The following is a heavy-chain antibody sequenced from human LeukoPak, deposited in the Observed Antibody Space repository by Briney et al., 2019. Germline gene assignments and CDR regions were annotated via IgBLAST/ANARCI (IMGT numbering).Heavy chain of an antibody. CDR1: GFIFSSYG. V-gene: IGHV3-33*01. D-gene: IGHD6-19*01. CDR2: IWYDGSNK. Sequence: GGSLRLSCAASGFIFSSYGMHWVRQVPGKGLEWVAVIWYDGSNKFYADSVKGRFTISRDNSKNTLYLQMNSLRAEDTAVNYCARGEAVAASTLDSWGQGTLVTVSS. CDR3: ARGEAVAASTLDS. J-gene: IGHJ4*02.